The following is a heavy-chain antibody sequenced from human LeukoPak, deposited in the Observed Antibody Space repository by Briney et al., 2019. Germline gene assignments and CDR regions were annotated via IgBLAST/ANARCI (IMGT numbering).Heavy chain of an antibody. CDR1: GGSISSGGYY. V-gene: IGHV4-31*03. J-gene: IGHJ4*02. D-gene: IGHD1-26*01. CDR2: IYYSGST. Sequence: SETLSLTCTVSGGSISSGGYYWSWIRQHPGKGLEWIGYIYYSGSTYYNPSLKSRVTISVDTSKNQFSLKLSSVTAADTAVYYCARRWTDSGSYYWGQGTLVTVSS. CDR3: ARRWTDSGSYY.